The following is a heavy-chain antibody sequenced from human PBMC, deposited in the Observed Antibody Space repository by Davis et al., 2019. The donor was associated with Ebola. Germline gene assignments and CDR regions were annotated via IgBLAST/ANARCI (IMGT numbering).Heavy chain of an antibody. CDR1: GFTFSSYG. CDR3: ARGDRAGSDSPFDH. CDR2: SGRTDKT. Sequence: GESLKISCAASGFTFSSYGMSWVRQAPGKGLEWVSASGRTDKTYYADSVKGRFTISRDKSKNTVYLQMNSLRAEDTGVYYCARGDRAGSDSPFDHWGQGTLVTVSS. J-gene: IGHJ4*02. V-gene: IGHV3-23*01. D-gene: IGHD3-16*01.